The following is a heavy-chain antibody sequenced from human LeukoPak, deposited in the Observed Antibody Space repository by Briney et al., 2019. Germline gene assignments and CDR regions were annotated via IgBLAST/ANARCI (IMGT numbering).Heavy chain of an antibody. V-gene: IGHV4-4*09. D-gene: IGHD5-18*01. CDR3: ARHDERGDSYGFFGY. J-gene: IGHJ4*02. CDR2: VYTTGSS. Sequence: SETLSLTCTVSGASMCSYYWSWIRQPPGKGLEWIGYVYTTGSSNYNPSLKSRVTIFVDTSKRQVYLKLNSVSAADTAVYYCARHDERGDSYGFFGYWGQGILATVSS. CDR1: GASMCSYY.